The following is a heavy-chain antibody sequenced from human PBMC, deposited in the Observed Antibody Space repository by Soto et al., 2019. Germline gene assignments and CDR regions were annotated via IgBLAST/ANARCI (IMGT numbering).Heavy chain of an antibody. V-gene: IGHV3-23*01. J-gene: IGHJ4*01. Sequence: GGSLRLSCAASGFTFSSYAMSWVRQAPGKGLEWVSAISGSGGSTYYADSVKGRFAISRDDSNNMVYLQMNSLKIEDTAVYYCTTDSYSTIIIVRFDYWGHGTLVTVS. CDR2: ISGSGGST. D-gene: IGHD3-22*01. CDR1: GFTFSSYA. CDR3: TTDSYSTIIIVRFDY.